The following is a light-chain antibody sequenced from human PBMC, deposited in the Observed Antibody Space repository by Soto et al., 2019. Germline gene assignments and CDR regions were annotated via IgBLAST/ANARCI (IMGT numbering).Light chain of an antibody. Sequence: DIQMTQSPSSLSASVGDRATITCRTSQSVSIYVNWYQQKPGKAPILLIYASSSLESGVPSRFSGSGSGTEFTLTISSLQPDDFATYYCQQYNPYTWTFGHGTKVDIK. CDR2: ASS. CDR1: QSVSIY. V-gene: IGKV1-5*01. CDR3: QQYNPYTWT. J-gene: IGKJ1*01.